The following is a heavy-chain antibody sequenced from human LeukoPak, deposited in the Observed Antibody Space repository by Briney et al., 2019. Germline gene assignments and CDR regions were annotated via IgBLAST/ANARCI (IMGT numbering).Heavy chain of an antibody. Sequence: SETLTLTCAVSGCSISSYYWNWLRQPAGKGLEWIGRIYSSGSTNYNPSLTSRVIMSVDTSKNQFSLKLSSVTAADTAVYHCARRDALGWYFDYWGQGTLVTVSS. J-gene: IGHJ4*02. CDR2: IYSSGST. D-gene: IGHD5-24*01. CDR1: GCSISSYY. CDR3: ARRDALGWYFDY. V-gene: IGHV4-4*07.